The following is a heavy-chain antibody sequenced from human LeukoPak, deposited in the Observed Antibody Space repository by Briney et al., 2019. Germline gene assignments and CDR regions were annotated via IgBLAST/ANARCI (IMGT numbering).Heavy chain of an antibody. J-gene: IGHJ4*02. Sequence: SETLSLTCTVSRGSISSYYWSWIRQPPGKGLEWIGYIYYSGSTSYNPSLKSRVTISVDTSKNQFSLKLSSVTAADTAGYYCARGYSGSYGRFDYWGQGTLVTVSS. CDR2: IYYSGST. D-gene: IGHD1-26*01. V-gene: IGHV4-59*01. CDR1: RGSISSYY. CDR3: ARGYSGSYGRFDY.